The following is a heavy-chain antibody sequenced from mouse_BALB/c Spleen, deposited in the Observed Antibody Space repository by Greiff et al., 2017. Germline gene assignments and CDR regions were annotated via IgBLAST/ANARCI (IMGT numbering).Heavy chain of an antibody. Sequence: VQLQQSGAELVKPGASVKLSCKASGYTFTSYWMHWVKQRPGQGLEWIGEIDPSDSYTNYNQKFKGKATLTVDKSSSTAYMQLSSLTSEDSAVYYGARRPSYYGYAMDYWGQGTSVTVAS. D-gene: IGHD1-1*01. CDR1: GYTFTSYW. CDR3: ARRPSYYGYAMDY. CDR2: IDPSDSYT. J-gene: IGHJ4*01. V-gene: IGHV1-69*02.